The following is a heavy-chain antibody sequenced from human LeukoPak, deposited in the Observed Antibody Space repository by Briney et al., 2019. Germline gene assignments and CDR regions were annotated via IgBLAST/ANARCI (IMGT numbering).Heavy chain of an antibody. V-gene: IGHV1-69*04. CDR1: GGTFSSYA. J-gene: IGHJ4*02. D-gene: IGHD2-15*01. CDR3: ARGLGYCSANICRTFDY. CDR2: IIPILGIA. Sequence: SVKVSCKASGGTFSSYAISWVRQAPGQGLEWMGRIIPILGIANYAQKFQGRVTITADKSTSTAYMELSSLRSEDTAVYYCARGLGYCSANICRTFDYWGQGILVTVSS.